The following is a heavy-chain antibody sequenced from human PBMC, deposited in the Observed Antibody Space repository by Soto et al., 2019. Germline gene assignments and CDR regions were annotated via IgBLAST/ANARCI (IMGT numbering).Heavy chain of an antibody. D-gene: IGHD3-9*01. V-gene: IGHV3-15*01. CDR1: GFTFSNAW. CDR3: SLGVRYFNWLFH. J-gene: IGHJ4*02. Sequence: EVQLVDSGGGLVKPGGSLRLSWAASGFTFSNAWMSWVRQAPGKGLEWVGRIKSKTDGGTTDYAAPVKGRVTILRDDSTNTLYLQINSLKTEDTALYYCSLGVRYFNWLFHWGQGTLV. CDR2: IKSKTDGGTT.